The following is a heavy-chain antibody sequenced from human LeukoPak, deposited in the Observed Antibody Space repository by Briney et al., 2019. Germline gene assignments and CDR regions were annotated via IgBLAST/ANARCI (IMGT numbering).Heavy chain of an antibody. V-gene: IGHV3-53*01. J-gene: IGHJ3*02. D-gene: IGHD3-16*02. CDR1: GFTVSSNY. Sequence: GGSLRLSCAASGFTVSSNYMSWVRQAPGKGLEWVSVIYSGGSTYYADSVKGRFTISRDNSKNTLYLQMNSLRAEDTAVYYCARAIVFDAFDIWAKGQWSPSLQ. CDR3: ARAIVFDAFDI. CDR2: IYSGGST.